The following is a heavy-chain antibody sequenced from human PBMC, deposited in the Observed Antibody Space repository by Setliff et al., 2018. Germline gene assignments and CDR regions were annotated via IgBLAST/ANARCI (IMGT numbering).Heavy chain of an antibody. J-gene: IGHJ5*02. V-gene: IGHV1-69*05. D-gene: IGHD3-10*01. CDR1: GYSFSDYG. CDR2: IIPMFGTT. Sequence: SVKVSCKASGYSFSDYGVSWVRQAPGQGLEWMGGIIPMFGTTYYAQRFQGRVTITTDESTSTAYMDLSSLTSDDTAIYYCAREKGYYNSGSYKYWFDPWGQGTLVTVSS. CDR3: AREKGYYNSGSYKYWFDP.